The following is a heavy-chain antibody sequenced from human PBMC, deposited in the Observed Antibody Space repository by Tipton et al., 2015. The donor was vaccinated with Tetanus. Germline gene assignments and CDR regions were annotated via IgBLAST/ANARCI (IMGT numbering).Heavy chain of an antibody. CDR3: ASGSALDY. V-gene: IGHV3-21*01. D-gene: IGHD6-25*01. CDR2: ISSTSSYI. Sequence: SLRLSCEVSGFVFSSYTMNWVRQAPGKGLEWVSSISSTSSYIYYADSLTGRITISRDNAKNSLYLQMNSLRAEDTAAYYCASGSALDYWGQGTLVAVSS. CDR1: GFVFSSYT. J-gene: IGHJ4*02.